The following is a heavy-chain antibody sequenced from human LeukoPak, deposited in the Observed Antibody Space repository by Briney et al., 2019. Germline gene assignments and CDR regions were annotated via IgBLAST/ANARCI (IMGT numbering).Heavy chain of an antibody. CDR1: GYTFTSYY. D-gene: IGHD6-19*01. CDR2: INTNTGNP. V-gene: IGHV7-4-1*02. J-gene: IGHJ3*02. CDR3: ARILGEQWLVRWNDAFDI. Sequence: ASVKVSCKASGYTFTSYYMHWVRQAPGQGLEWMGWINTNTGNPTYAQGFTGRFVFSLDTSVSTAYLQISSLKAEDTAVYYCARILGEQWLVRWNDAFDIWGQGTMVTVSS.